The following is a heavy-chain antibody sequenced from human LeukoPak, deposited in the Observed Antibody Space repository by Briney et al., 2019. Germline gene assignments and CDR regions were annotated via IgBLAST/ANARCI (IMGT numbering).Heavy chain of an antibody. D-gene: IGHD2-15*01. CDR3: ARDGGLNTNFDY. CDR2: TKPDGSAE. J-gene: IGHJ4*02. V-gene: IGHV3-7*01. Sequence: PGGSLRLSCAASGFTFRNYWMGWVRQAPGKGLEWVANTKPDGSAEYYADSVRGRFTTSRDNANNFLYLQMNRLRAEDTAVYCARDGGLNTNFDYWGQGTLVTVSS. CDR1: GFTFRNYW.